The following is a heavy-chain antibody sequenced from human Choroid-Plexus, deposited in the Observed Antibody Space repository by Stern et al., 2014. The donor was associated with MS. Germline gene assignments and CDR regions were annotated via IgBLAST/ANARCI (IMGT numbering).Heavy chain of an antibody. CDR1: GFTLGSCA. J-gene: IGHJ5*02. Sequence: QVQLVQSGGGVVQPGRPLRLSCVASGFTLGSCAMHWVRQAPGKWLEWVAGVSYDGSNKYYADSVKGRFTISRDNSQNTLYMQMSSLRPEDTAVYYCAKDRQYLTYFFDHWGQGSLVTVSS. D-gene: IGHD2/OR15-2a*01. CDR3: AKDRQYLTYFFDH. CDR2: VSYDGSNK. V-gene: IGHV3-30*18.